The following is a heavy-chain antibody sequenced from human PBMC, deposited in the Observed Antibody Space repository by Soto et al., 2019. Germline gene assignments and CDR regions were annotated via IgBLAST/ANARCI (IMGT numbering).Heavy chain of an antibody. CDR1: GGTFSSHG. J-gene: IGHJ4*02. CDR3: AIGSVVVMGAATGGLIY. V-gene: IGHV1-69*06. CDR2: IIPMFGTP. D-gene: IGHD2-21*01. Sequence: QVQLVQSGAEVKKPGSSVKVSCKASGGTFSSHGITWVRQAPGQGLEWMGGIIPMFGTPKYAQRFQGRVSITAGKSTPTASMELSSLRSVDTAVYYCAIGSVVVMGAATGGLIYWGEGALVTVSS.